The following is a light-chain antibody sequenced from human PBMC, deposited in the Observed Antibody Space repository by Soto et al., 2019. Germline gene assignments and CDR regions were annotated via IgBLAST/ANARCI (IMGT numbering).Light chain of an antibody. CDR3: QQCHNWPDVYT. CDR1: RSVGTT. Sequence: EMVMTQSPATLSVSPGERVILSCRASRSVGTTLAWYQQKPGQAPRLLIYGAYTRATGIPARFSGDGSGTDFTLTISTLQSDDFAVYYCQQCHNWPDVYTFGQGTKLEIK. V-gene: IGKV3-15*01. J-gene: IGKJ2*01. CDR2: GAY.